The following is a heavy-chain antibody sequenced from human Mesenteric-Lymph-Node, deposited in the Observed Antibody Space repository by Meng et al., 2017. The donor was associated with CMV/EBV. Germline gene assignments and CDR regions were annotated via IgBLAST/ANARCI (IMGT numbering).Heavy chain of an antibody. J-gene: IGHJ6*02. CDR3: ARDDYSNIDGMDV. D-gene: IGHD4-11*01. CDR2: ISSSSSTI. CDR1: GFTFSSYS. Sequence: ETLSLTCAASGFTFSSYSMNWVRQAPGKGLEWVSYISSSSSTIYYADSAKGRFTISRDNAKNSLYLQMNSLRAEDTAVYYCARDDYSNIDGMDVWGQGTTVTVSS. V-gene: IGHV3-48*04.